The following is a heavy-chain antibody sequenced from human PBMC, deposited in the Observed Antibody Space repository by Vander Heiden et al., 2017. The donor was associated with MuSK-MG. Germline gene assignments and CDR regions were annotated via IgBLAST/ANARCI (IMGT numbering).Heavy chain of an antibody. CDR1: GFTFRVSA. CDR3: SKTRESPYVLLSGYREIAY. D-gene: IGHD3-3*01. J-gene: IGHJ4*02. CDR2: IRGRGGST. Sequence: VQLLECGGGLVPPGGSLRLSFSASGFTFRVSAISWVRAAPGKGLEWVSGIRGRGGSTYHADSLKFRVSISRDNSKNTLYLPRNRLRAEDKDVYYCSKTRESPYVLLSGYREIAYSGQGNPVTVSS. V-gene: IGHV3-23*01.